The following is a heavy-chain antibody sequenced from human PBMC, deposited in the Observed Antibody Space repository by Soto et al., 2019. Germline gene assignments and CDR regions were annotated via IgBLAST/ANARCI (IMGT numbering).Heavy chain of an antibody. D-gene: IGHD6-19*01. J-gene: IGHJ6*02. CDR2: INAGNGNT. V-gene: IGHV1-3*01. CDR1: GYTFTSYA. CDR3: ARDSLQWLVV. Sequence: ASVKVSCKASGYTFTSYAMHWVRQAPGQRLEWMGWINAGNGNTKYSEHFQGRVTFTRDTSAGTVYMQLSSLTSEDTAVYYCARDSLQWLVVWGQGTTVTVSS.